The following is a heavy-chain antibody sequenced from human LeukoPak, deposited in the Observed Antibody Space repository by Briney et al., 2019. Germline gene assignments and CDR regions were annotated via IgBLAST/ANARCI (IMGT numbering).Heavy chain of an antibody. D-gene: IGHD6-19*01. V-gene: IGHV1-2*02. CDR2: INPNSGGT. Sequence: ASVKVSCKASGYTFTGYYMHWVRQAPGQGLEWMGWINPNSGGTNYAQKFQGRVTMTRDTSISTACMELSRLRSDDTAVYYCARVPPPSVAGDYWGQGTLVTVSS. J-gene: IGHJ4*02. CDR1: GYTFTGYY. CDR3: ARVPPPSVAGDY.